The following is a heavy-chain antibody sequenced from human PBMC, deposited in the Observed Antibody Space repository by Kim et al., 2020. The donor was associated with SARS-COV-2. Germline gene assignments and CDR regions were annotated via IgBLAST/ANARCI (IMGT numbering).Heavy chain of an antibody. J-gene: IGHJ4*02. CDR3: ARDFWGSLDY. CDR2: SH. D-gene: IGHD3-16*01. V-gene: IGHV4-59*01. Sequence: SHNYNPYLRSRVTISLDRAKNQFSLKVNSVTAADTAIYYCARDFWGSLDYWGQGILVAVSS.